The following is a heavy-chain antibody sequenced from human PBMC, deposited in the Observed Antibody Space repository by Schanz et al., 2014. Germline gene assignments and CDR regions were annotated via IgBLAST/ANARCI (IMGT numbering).Heavy chain of an antibody. V-gene: IGHV3-23*04. Sequence: EVYLVESGGGLVQPGGSLRLSCAASGFTFFTYNMNWVRQAPGKGLEWVSAISGSGGSTYYADSVKGRFTISRDNSKNTLYLQMNSLRAEDTAVYYCARLATSKSRLGDAVDIWGQGTMVTVSS. J-gene: IGHJ3*02. CDR2: ISGSGGST. CDR3: ARLATSKSRLGDAVDI. CDR1: GFTFFTYN. D-gene: IGHD6-6*01.